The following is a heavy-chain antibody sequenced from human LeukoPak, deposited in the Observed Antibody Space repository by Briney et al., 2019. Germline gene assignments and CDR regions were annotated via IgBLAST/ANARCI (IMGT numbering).Heavy chain of an antibody. CDR2: INPNSGGT. CDR3: ARDSLGSGSYYDS. D-gene: IGHD3-10*02. V-gene: IGHV1-2*02. CDR1: GYTFTGYY. J-gene: IGHJ4*02. Sequence: ASVKVSCKASGYTFTGYYMHWVRQAPGQGLEWMGWINPNSGGTNYAQKFQGRVTMTRDTSISTAYMELSRLRSDDTAVYYCARDSLGSGSYYDSWGQGTLVTVSS.